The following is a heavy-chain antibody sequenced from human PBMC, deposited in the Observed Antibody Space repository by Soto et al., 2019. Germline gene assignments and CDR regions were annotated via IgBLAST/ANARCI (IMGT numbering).Heavy chain of an antibody. D-gene: IGHD4-17*01. Sequence: GGSLRLSCAASGFTFSSYGMHWVRQAPGKGLEWVAAIWYDGSNKYYADSVKGRFTISRDNSKNTLYLQMNSLRAEDTAVYYCAREEFTVTSPGGFDYWGQGTLVTVSS. V-gene: IGHV3-33*01. J-gene: IGHJ4*02. CDR3: AREEFTVTSPGGFDY. CDR1: GFTFSSYG. CDR2: IWYDGSNK.